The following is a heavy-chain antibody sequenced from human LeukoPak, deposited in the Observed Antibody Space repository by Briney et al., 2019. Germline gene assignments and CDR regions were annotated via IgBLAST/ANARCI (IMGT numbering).Heavy chain of an antibody. CDR2: INPAGGST. V-gene: IGHV1-46*01. D-gene: IGHD3-22*01. J-gene: IGHJ4*02. Sequence: ASVKVSCTASGYTFTSYYMHWVRQAPGKGLEWMGIINPAGGSTTYAQKFQGSRLTLTRDTSTSTVYMELSSLRSEDTAVYYCARASYYYDSRGYPGYYFDYWGQGTLVTVSS. CDR3: ARASYYYDSRGYPGYYFDY. CDR1: GYTFTSYY.